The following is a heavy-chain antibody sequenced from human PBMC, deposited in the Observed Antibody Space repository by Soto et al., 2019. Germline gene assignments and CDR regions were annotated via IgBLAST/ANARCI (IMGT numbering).Heavy chain of an antibody. CDR3: AKALWTTVTLYYFDY. CDR2: ISGSGGST. CDR1: GFTFSSYA. J-gene: IGHJ4*02. Sequence: GESLKISCAASGFTFSSYAMSWVRQAPGKGLEWVSAISGSGGSTYYADSVKGRFTISRDNSKNTLYLQMNSLRAEDTAVYYCAKALWTTVTLYYFDYWGQGTLVTVSS. V-gene: IGHV3-23*01. D-gene: IGHD4-17*01.